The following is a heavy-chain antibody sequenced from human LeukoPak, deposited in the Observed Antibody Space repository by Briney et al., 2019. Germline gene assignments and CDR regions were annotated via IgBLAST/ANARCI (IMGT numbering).Heavy chain of an antibody. J-gene: IGHJ4*02. CDR2: ISGGGDIT. CDR1: GFNFANHA. D-gene: IGHD2-21*02. CDR3: VREDTPATASY. Sequence: GGSLRLSCAASGFNFANHAMSWVRQTPGKGLEWVSAISGGGDITYYADSVTGRFTISRDNSKDTLFLQMHSLRPGDTAVYYCVREDTPATASYWGQGTLVTISS. V-gene: IGHV3-23*01.